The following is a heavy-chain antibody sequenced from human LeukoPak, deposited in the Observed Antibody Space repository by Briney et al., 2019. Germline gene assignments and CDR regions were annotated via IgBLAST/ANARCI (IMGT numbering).Heavy chain of an antibody. V-gene: IGHV1-69*05. D-gene: IGHD3-22*01. CDR1: GGTFSSYA. CDR3: ARGHYYDSSGYYY. CDR2: IIPIFGTA. Sequence: SVKVSCKASGGTFSSYAISWVRQAPGQGLEWMGRIIPIFGTANYAQEFQGRVTITTDESTSTAYMELSSLRSEDTAVYYCARGHYYDSSGYYYWGQGTLVTVSS. J-gene: IGHJ4*02.